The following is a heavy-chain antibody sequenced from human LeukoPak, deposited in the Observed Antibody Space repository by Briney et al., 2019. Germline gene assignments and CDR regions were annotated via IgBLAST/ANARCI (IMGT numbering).Heavy chain of an antibody. J-gene: IGHJ3*02. CDR2: IYYSGST. D-gene: IGHD7-27*01. CDR3: ASLTGELYDAFDI. V-gene: IGHV4-59*01. Sequence: SETLSLTCTVSGGSISSYYWSWIRQPPGKGLEWIGYIYYSGSTNYNPSLKSRVTISVDPSKNQFSLKLSSVTAADTAVYYCASLTGELYDAFDIWGQGTMVTVSS. CDR1: GGSISSYY.